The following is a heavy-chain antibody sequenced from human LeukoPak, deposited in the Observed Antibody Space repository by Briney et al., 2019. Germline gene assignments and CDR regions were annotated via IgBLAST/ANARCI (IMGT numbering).Heavy chain of an antibody. D-gene: IGHD2-21*01. CDR1: GGSISSYH. V-gene: IGHV4-59*01. CDR2: IYYSGRP. Sequence: SETLALPCSVSGGSISSYHWSWIRQPPGKGLEWIGYIYYSGRPNYNPSLKSRVTISVDTSKNQFSLNLNSVTAADTAVYYCARLRPLEGDYYYNVMDVWGQGTTVTVSS. J-gene: IGHJ6*02. CDR3: ARLRPLEGDYYYNVMDV.